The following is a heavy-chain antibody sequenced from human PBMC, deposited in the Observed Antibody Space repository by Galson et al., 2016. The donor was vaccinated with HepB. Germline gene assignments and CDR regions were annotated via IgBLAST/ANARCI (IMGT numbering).Heavy chain of an antibody. CDR3: ARGTYYDSATRFDP. D-gene: IGHD3-3*01. Sequence: SETLSLTCAVFGGTFNGYYWTWIRQPPGKGLEWIGEINPSGNTNYNPSLKSRVNLSVDMSKKQFTLELTSVTVADTAIYYCARGTYYDSATRFDPWGQGTPVTVAS. J-gene: IGHJ5*02. V-gene: IGHV4-34*01. CDR2: INPSGNT. CDR1: GGTFNGYY.